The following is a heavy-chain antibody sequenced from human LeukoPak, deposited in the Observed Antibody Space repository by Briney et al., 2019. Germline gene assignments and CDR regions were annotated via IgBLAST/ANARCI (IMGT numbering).Heavy chain of an antibody. CDR2: MNPNSGNT. CDR1: GYTFTSYD. D-gene: IGHD6-13*01. J-gene: IGHJ5*02. CDR3: ARVGGVRQQLVPANWFDP. V-gene: IGHV1-8*03. Sequence: ASVKVSCKASGYTFTSYDINWVRQATGQGLEWMGWMNPNSGNTGYAQKFQGRVTITRNTSISTAYMELRSLGSDDTAVYYCARVGGVRQQLVPANWFDPWGQGTLVTVSS.